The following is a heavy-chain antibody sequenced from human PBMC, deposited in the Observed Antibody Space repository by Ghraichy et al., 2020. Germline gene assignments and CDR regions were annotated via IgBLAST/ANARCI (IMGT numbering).Heavy chain of an antibody. Sequence: SETLSLTCTVSGGSVSSGSYYWSWIRQPPGKGLEWIGYIYYSGSTNYNPSLKSRVTISVDTSKNQFSLKLSSVTAADTAVYYCARDRGVPAALYYYYGMDVWGQGTTVTVSS. CDR1: GGSVSSGSYY. J-gene: IGHJ6*02. V-gene: IGHV4-61*01. D-gene: IGHD2-2*01. CDR2: IYYSGST. CDR3: ARDRGVPAALYYYYGMDV.